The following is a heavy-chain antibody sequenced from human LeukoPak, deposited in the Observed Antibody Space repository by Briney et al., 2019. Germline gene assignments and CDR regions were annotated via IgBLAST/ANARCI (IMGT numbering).Heavy chain of an antibody. CDR2: ISSDGNDK. CDR1: GVTFSSYG. D-gene: IGHD5-12*01. V-gene: IGHV3-30*03. CDR3: TTKVIRGNSGDDYDD. J-gene: IGHJ4*02. Sequence: GGSLRLSCAASGVTFSSYGMHWVRQARGKELEWVALISSDGNDKLYGDSVKARFTISRDDSKSTLYLQMDSLRAEDTAVYYCTTKVIRGNSGDDYDDWGQGTLVTVFS.